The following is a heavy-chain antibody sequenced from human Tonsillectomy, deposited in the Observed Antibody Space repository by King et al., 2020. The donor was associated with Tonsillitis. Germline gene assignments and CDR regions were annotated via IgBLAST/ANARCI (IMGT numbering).Heavy chain of an antibody. Sequence: VQLVQSGAEVKKPGSSVKVSCKASVGTFSSYAISWVRQAPGQGLEWMGGISPIFGTANYSQKFQGRVTITADESTSTAYMELSSLISEDTAVYYCARVYPNLGYMDVWGKGTTVTVSS. J-gene: IGHJ6*03. CDR2: ISPIFGTA. CDR1: VGTFSSYA. CDR3: ARVYPNLGYMDV. D-gene: IGHD1-1*01. V-gene: IGHV1-69*01.